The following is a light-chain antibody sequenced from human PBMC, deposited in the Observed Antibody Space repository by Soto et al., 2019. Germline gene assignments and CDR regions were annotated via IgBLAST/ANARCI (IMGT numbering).Light chain of an antibody. Sequence: DIQMTQSPSTLAASVGDRVSITCRASQNIVIWLAWYQQKPGKAPKLLIYKASTLESGVPSRFSGSGSGTEFTLTISSLQPDDFATYYCRQCNSYPYTFGPGTKLEIK. CDR1: QNIVIW. CDR3: RQCNSYPYT. V-gene: IGKV1-5*03. CDR2: KAS. J-gene: IGKJ2*01.